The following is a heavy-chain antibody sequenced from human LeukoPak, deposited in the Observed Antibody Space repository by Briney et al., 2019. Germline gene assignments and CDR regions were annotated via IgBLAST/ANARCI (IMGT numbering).Heavy chain of an antibody. V-gene: IGHV3-21*01. CDR2: ISSSSSYI. J-gene: IGHJ5*02. CDR1: GFTFSSYS. CDR3: ARAAGFGELSNH. Sequence: GGSLRLSCAASGFTFSSYSMNWVRQAPGKGLEWVSSISSSSSYIYYADSVKGRFTISRDNAKNSLYLQMNSLRAEDTAVYYCARAAGFGELSNHWGQGTLVTVSS. D-gene: IGHD3-10*01.